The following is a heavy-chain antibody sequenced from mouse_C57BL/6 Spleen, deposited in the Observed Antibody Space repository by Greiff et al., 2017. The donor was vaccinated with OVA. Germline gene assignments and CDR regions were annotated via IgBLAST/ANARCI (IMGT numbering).Heavy chain of an antibody. CDR3: ARGIYYGSSYYFDY. D-gene: IGHD1-1*01. J-gene: IGHJ2*01. CDR2: IHPNSGST. V-gene: IGHV1-64*01. Sequence: QVQLQQPGAELVKPGASVKLSCKASGYTFTSYWMHWVKQRPGQGLEWIGMIHPNSGSTNYNEKFKSKATLTVDKSSSTAYMQLSSLTSEDSAVYYCARGIYYGSSYYFDYWGHGTTLTVSS. CDR1: GYTFTSYW.